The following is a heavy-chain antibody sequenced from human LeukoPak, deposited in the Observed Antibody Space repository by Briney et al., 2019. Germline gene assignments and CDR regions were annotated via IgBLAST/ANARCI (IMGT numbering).Heavy chain of an antibody. J-gene: IGHJ5*02. Sequence: PSETLSLTCTVSGGSISSYYWSWIRPPAGKGLEWIGRIYTSGSTNYNPSLKSRVTISVDKSKNQFSLKLSSVTAADTAVYYCARGSGSYYGNWFDPWGQGTLVTVSS. D-gene: IGHD1-26*01. CDR3: ARGSGSYYGNWFDP. CDR2: IYTSGST. V-gene: IGHV4-4*07. CDR1: GGSISSYY.